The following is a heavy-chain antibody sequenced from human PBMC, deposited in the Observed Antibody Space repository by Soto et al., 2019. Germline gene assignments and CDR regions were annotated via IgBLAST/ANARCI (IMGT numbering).Heavy chain of an antibody. Sequence: PGGSLRLSCAASGFTFSSYAIGWVRRPPGKGLEWVSAIXXXGXAXXXDXXXXRFTISRGNSKDTLYLQMKSLRADDTAVYHCAKTAEAVAGTVYGYWGQGTLVTVSS. CDR1: GFTFSSYA. CDR2: IXXXGXA. CDR3: AKTAEAVAGTVYGY. D-gene: IGHD6-19*01. J-gene: IGHJ4*02. V-gene: IGHV3-23*01.